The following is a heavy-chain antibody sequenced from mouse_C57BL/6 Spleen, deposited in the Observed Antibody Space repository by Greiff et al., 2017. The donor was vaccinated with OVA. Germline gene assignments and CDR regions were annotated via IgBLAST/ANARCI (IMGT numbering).Heavy chain of an antibody. Sequence: QVQLQQSGAELVKPGASVKMSCKASGYSFTSYCITWVKQRPGQSLEWIGDINPGSGGTTYNQKFKSKATLTVDTSSSTAYMQLNSLTSEDSAVYYYATLAYWGQGTLVTVSA. J-gene: IGHJ3*01. CDR1: GYSFTSYC. V-gene: IGHV1-55*01. CDR2: INPGSGGT. CDR3: ATLAY.